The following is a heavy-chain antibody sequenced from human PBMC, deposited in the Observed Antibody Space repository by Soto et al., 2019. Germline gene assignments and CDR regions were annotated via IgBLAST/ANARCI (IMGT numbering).Heavy chain of an antibody. V-gene: IGHV3-30-3*01. J-gene: IGHJ4*02. Sequence: QVQLVQSGGGVVQPGRSLRLSCAASGFTFNNYAMHWVRQAPGKGLEWVAVISYDGNNKYYADSVKGRFTISRDNSKNTFSLQMNSLRPDDTAVYYCAKDIPTRAVTASLIVWGQGTLVTVSS. CDR1: GFTFNNYA. CDR2: ISYDGNNK. D-gene: IGHD4-17*01. CDR3: AKDIPTRAVTASLIV.